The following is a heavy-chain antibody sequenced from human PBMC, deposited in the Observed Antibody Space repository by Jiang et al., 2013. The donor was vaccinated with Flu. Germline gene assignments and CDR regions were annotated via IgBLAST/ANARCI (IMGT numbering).Heavy chain of an antibody. D-gene: IGHD4-17*01. V-gene: IGHV4-39*07. CDR2: IYYMGAP. Sequence: KGLEWIGSIYYMGAPTTTRPFKSRVTISVDTSKNQFSLKLSSVTAADTAVYYCARRRTTVTTEYFDYWGQGTLVTVSS. CDR3: ARRRTTVTTEYFDY. J-gene: IGHJ4*02.